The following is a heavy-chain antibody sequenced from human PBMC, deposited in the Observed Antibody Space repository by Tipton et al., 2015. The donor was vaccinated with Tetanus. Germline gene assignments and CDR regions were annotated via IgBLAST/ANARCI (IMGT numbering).Heavy chain of an antibody. CDR2: IYPGGSK. V-gene: IGHV3-53*01. Sequence: QLVQSGGGLILPGGSLRLSCAASGVTVSTHYMSWVRQAPGRGLEWVAVIYPGGSKYHPDSVRGRFTISRDTSKNTVYLQMTSLRAEDTAVYYCAGGYSPARAFFEYWGLGTPVAVSS. J-gene: IGHJ4*02. CDR1: GVTVSTHY. CDR3: AGGYSPARAFFEY. D-gene: IGHD2-2*02.